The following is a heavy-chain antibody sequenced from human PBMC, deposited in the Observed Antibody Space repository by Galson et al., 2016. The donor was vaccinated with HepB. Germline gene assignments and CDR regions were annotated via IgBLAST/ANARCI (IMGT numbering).Heavy chain of an antibody. D-gene: IGHD3-10*01. Sequence: QSGAAVKKPGDSLKISCKGSGYSFTNSWVGWVRQMPGKGLEWMGIIYPGNSDTRYSPSFQGQVTISADKSISTAYLQWSSLKASDTAMYYCARGGEFSGAFDIWGQGTMVTVSS. J-gene: IGHJ3*02. CDR1: GYSFTNSW. CDR2: IYPGNSDT. CDR3: ARGGEFSGAFDI. V-gene: IGHV5-51*01.